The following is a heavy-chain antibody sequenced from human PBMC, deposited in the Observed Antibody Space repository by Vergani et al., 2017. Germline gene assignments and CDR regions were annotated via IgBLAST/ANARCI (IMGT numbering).Heavy chain of an antibody. CDR1: GGTFSSYA. D-gene: IGHD1-26*01. CDR3: AKAPIRELDVY. CDR2: ISGSGGST. Sequence: VQLVQSGAEVKKPGSSAKVSCKASGGTFSSYAIRWVRQAPGKGLEWVSAISGSGGSTYYADSVKGRFTISRDNSKNTLYLQMNSLRAEDTAVYYCAKAPIRELDVYWGQGTLVTVSS. V-gene: IGHV3-23*04. J-gene: IGHJ4*02.